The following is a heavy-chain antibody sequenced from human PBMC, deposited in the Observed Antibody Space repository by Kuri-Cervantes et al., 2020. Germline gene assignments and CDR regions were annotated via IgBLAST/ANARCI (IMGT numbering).Heavy chain of an antibody. D-gene: IGHD3-9*01. J-gene: IGHJ3*02. CDR2: IIPIFGTA. CDR3: ARGYFDWLSLGDAFDI. CDR1: GGTFSSYA. V-gene: IGHV1-69*06. Sequence: SVKVSCKASGGTFSSYAISWVRQAPGQGLEWMGGIIPIFGTANYAQKFQGRVTITADKSTSTAYMELSSLRSEDTAVYYCARGYFDWLSLGDAFDIWGQGTMVTVSS.